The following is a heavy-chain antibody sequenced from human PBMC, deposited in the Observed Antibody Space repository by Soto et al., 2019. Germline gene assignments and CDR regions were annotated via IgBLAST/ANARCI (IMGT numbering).Heavy chain of an antibody. CDR2: ISSSSDYT. D-gene: IGHD1-7*01. J-gene: IGHJ4*02. CDR1: GFTFSDYY. V-gene: IGHV3-11*06. CDR3: ARGGVRGTTSRGQVYN. Sequence: QVQVVESGGGLVKPGGSLRLSCAASGFTFSDYYMNWIRQAPGKGLEWVSYISSSSDYTKYADSVKGRFTLSRDNANSSLYLQMNSLRAEDTAVYYCARGGVRGTTSRGQVYNWGQGTLVTVSS.